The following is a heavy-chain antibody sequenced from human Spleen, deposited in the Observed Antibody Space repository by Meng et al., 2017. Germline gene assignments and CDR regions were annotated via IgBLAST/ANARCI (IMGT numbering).Heavy chain of an antibody. Sequence: QVPPQGSGPGLVKPSGTLSLTCAVSGGSISSSNWWSWVRQPPGKGLEWIGEIYHSGSTNYNPSLKSRVTISVDKSKNQFSLKLSSVTAADTAVYYCARAFCRGGGCYTFDYWGQGTLVTVSS. CDR3: ARAFCRGGGCYTFDY. V-gene: IGHV4-4*02. D-gene: IGHD2-15*01. CDR1: GGSISSSNW. J-gene: IGHJ4*02. CDR2: IYHSGST.